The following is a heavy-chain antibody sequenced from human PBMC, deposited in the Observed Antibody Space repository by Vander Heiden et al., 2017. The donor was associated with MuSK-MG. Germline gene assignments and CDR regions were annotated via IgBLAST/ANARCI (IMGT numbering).Heavy chain of an antibody. D-gene: IGHD6-19*01. CDR3: ARGTASSGWSQYFDY. Sequence: QVQLQQWGAGLLKPSETLSLTCAVYGGSFSGYYWSWIRQPPGKGLEWIGEINHSGSTNYNPSLKSRVTISVDTSKNQFSLKLSSVTAADTAVYYCARGTASSGWSQYFDYWGQGTLVTVSS. J-gene: IGHJ4*02. CDR2: INHSGST. V-gene: IGHV4-34*01. CDR1: GGSFSGYY.